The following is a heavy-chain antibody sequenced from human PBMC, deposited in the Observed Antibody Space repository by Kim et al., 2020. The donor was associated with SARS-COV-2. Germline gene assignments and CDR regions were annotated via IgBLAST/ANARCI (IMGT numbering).Heavy chain of an antibody. J-gene: IGHJ4*02. CDR1: GYTFISYG. D-gene: IGHD3-10*01. CDR2: ISVYNGNT. V-gene: IGHV1-18*01. CDR3: ARVPIYGSGSYYRGGFDY. Sequence: ASVKVSCKASGYTFISYGISWVRQAPGQGLEWMGWISVYNGNTNYAQKLQGRVTMTTDTSTSTAYMELRSLRSDDTAVYYCARVPIYGSGSYYRGGFDYWGQGTLVTVSS.